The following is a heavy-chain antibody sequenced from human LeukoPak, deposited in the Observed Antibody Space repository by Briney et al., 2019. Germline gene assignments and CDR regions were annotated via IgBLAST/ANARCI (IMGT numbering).Heavy chain of an antibody. CDR2: INHSGST. CDR3: ARADYGDYYFDY. D-gene: IGHD4-17*01. Sequence: SETLSLTCAVYGGSFSGYYWSWIRQPPGKGLEWIGEINHSGSTNYNPSLKSRVTISVDTSKNQFSLKLSSVTAADTAVYYCARADYGDYYFDYWGQGTLVTVSS. V-gene: IGHV4-34*01. CDR1: GGSFSGYY. J-gene: IGHJ4*02.